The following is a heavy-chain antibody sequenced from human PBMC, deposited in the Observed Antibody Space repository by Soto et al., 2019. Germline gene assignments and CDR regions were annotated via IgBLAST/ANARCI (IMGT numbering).Heavy chain of an antibody. V-gene: IGHV4-39*01. J-gene: IGHJ2*01. D-gene: IGHD2-15*01. CDR3: ARLPPHIVVVVAPGYFDL. CDR1: GGSISSSSYY. Sequence: QLQLQESGPGLVKPSETLSLTCTVSGGSISSSSYYWGWIRQPPGKGLEWIGSIYYSGSTYYNPSLKSRVTISVDTSKNQFSLKLSSVTAADTAVYYCARLPPHIVVVVAPGYFDLWGRGTLVTVSS. CDR2: IYYSGST.